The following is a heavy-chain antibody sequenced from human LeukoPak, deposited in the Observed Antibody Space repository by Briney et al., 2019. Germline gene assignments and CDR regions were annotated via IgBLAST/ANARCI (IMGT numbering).Heavy chain of an antibody. V-gene: IGHV4-59*12. CDR2: IYYSGST. Sequence: SETLSLTCTVSGVSISSYYWSWLRQPPGKGLEWIGYIYYSGSTNYNPSLKSRVTISVDTSKNQFSLKLSSMTAAATAVYYCASALSSLSYFDDWGQGTLVTVSS. CDR1: GVSISSYY. CDR3: ASALSSLSYFDD. J-gene: IGHJ4*02. D-gene: IGHD2/OR15-2a*01.